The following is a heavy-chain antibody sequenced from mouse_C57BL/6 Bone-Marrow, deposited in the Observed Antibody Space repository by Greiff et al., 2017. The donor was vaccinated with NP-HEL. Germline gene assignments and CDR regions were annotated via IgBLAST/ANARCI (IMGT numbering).Heavy chain of an antibody. V-gene: IGHV1-81*01. J-gene: IGHJ4*01. CDR1: GYTFTSYG. CDR2: IYPRSGNT. Sequence: VKLVESGAELARPGASVKLSCKASGYTFTSYGISWVKQRTGQGLEWIGEIYPRSGNTYYNEKFKGKATLTADKSSSTAYMELRSLTSEDSAVYFCARGGRGILYYAMDYWGQGTSVTVSS. CDR3: ARGGRGILYYAMDY. D-gene: IGHD2-14*01.